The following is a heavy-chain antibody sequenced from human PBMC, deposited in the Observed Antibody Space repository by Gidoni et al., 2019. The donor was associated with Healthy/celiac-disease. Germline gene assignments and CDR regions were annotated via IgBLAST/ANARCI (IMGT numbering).Heavy chain of an antibody. CDR3: ARHPPGANWDMEYYFDY. CDR2: IYPGDSDT. CDR1: GYSFTSYW. V-gene: IGHV5-51*01. J-gene: IGHJ4*02. D-gene: IGHD1-1*01. Sequence: EVQLVQSGAAVKKPGESLKISCKGSGYSFTSYWIGWVRQMPGKGLEWMGIIYPGDSDTRYSPSFQGQVTISADKSISTAYLQWSSLKASDTAMYYCARHPPGANWDMEYYFDYWGQGTLVTVSS.